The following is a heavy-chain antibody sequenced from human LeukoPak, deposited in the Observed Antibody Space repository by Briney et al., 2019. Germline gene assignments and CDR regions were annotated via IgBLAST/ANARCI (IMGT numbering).Heavy chain of an antibody. V-gene: IGHV3-53*01. CDR1: GFTVSSNY. CDR3: ASNSGSYSSLKYYYYMDV. D-gene: IGHD1-26*01. CDR2: IYSGGST. Sequence: GGSLRLSCAASGFTVSSNYMSWVRQAPGKGLEWVSVIYSGGSTYYADSVKGRFTISRDNSKNTLYLQMNSLRAEDTAVYYCASNSGSYSSLKYYYYMDVWGKGTTVTISS. J-gene: IGHJ6*03.